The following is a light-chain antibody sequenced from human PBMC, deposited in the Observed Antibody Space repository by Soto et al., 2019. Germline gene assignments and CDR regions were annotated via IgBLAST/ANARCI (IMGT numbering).Light chain of an antibody. CDR3: QQYGGSIT. CDR1: QSVSSAY. J-gene: IGKJ5*01. Sequence: EIVLTQSPVTLSLSPGEGATLFCRASQSVSSAYLAWYQQKPGQAPRLLIYGASNRATGIPDRFSGSGSGTDFTLTISRLEPEDFAVYYCQQYGGSITFGQGTRLEIE. V-gene: IGKV3-20*01. CDR2: GAS.